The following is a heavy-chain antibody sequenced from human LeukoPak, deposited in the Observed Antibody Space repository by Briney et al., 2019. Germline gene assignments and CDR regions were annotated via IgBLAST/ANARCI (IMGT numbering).Heavy chain of an antibody. CDR1: GFTFSSYA. J-gene: IGHJ4*02. V-gene: IGHV3-30*14. D-gene: IGHD3-9*01. CDR2: ISYDGSNK. CDR3: ARVFVGWLSSDY. Sequence: PGRSLRLSCAASGFTFSSYAMHWVRQAPGKGLEWVAVISYDGSNKYYADSVKGRFTISRDNSKNTLYLQMNSLRAEDTAVYYCARVFVGWLSSDYWGQGTLVTVSS.